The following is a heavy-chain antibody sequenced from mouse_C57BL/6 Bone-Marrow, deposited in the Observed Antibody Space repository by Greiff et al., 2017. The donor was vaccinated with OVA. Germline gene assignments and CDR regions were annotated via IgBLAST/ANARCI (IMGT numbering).Heavy chain of an antibody. V-gene: IGHV5-6*01. D-gene: IGHD2-1*01. CDR3: ERSGNGNGFAY. J-gene: IGHJ3*01. CDR1: GFTFSSYG. Sequence: EVKLVESGGDLVKPGGSLKLSCAASGFTFSSYGMSWVRQTPDKRLEWVATISSGGSYTYYPDSVKGRFTISRDNAKNTLYLQMSSLKSEDTAMYYCERSGNGNGFAYWGQGTLVTVSA. CDR2: ISSGGSYT.